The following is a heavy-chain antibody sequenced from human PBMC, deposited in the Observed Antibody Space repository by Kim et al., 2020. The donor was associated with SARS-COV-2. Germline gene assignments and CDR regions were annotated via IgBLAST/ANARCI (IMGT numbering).Heavy chain of an antibody. V-gene: IGHV1-69*13. CDR3: ASGAEYSGSYYPGWGMDV. J-gene: IGHJ6*02. D-gene: IGHD1-26*01. Sequence: SVKVSCKASGGTFSSYAISWVRQAPGQGLEWMGGIIPIFGTANYAQKFQGRVTITADESTSTAYMELSSLRSEDTAVYYCASGAEYSGSYYPGWGMDVWGQGTTVTVSS. CDR2: IIPIFGTA. CDR1: GGTFSSYA.